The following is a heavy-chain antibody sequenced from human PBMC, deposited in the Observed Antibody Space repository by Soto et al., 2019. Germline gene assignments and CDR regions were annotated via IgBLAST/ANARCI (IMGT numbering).Heavy chain of an antibody. CDR3: ARGSQLERDALDI. J-gene: IGHJ3*02. D-gene: IGHD1-1*01. V-gene: IGHV4-31*03. Sequence: QVQLQESGPGLVKPSQTLSLTCSVSGVSINSGGYYWSWIRHHPGKGLEWIGYIYYTGHTFYNASLKSRVAMSSDTSKNQFSLKLSSVTAADTAVYYCARGSQLERDALDIWGQGTMVTVSS. CDR1: GVSINSGGYY. CDR2: IYYTGHT.